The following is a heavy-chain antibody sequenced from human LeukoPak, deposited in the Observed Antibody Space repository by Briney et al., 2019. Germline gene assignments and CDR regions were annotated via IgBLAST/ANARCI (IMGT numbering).Heavy chain of an antibody. CDR2: IKQDGSEK. J-gene: IGHJ4*02. V-gene: IGHV3-7*01. CDR3: AREKGLIVVPAAGVDY. Sequence: GGSLRLSCAASGFTFSSYWMSWVRQAPGKGLEWVANIKQDGSEKYYVDSVKGRFTISRDNAKNSLYLQMNSLRAEDTAVYYCAREKGLIVVPAAGVDYWGQGTLVTVSS. D-gene: IGHD2-2*01. CDR1: GFTFSSYW.